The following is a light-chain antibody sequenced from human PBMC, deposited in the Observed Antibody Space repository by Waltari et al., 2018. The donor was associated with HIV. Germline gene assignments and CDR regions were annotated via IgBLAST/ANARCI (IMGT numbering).Light chain of an antibody. CDR3: LLYYGGANYV. V-gene: IGLV7-43*01. CDR2: SKS. J-gene: IGLJ1*01. Sequence: QTVVTQEPSLTVSPGGTVTLTCGSSTGAVTNGYFPNWFQQKPGQAPRALIYSKSNNNAWTPARFAGSLLEGKVARTLSGVQPEDGAEYYCLLYYGGANYVFGTGTKVTAL. CDR1: TGAVTNGYF.